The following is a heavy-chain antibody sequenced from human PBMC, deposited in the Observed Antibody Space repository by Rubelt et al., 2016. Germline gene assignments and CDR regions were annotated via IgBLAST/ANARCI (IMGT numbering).Heavy chain of an antibody. CDR2: INHSGST. CDR1: GGSFSGYY. CDR3: ARSPRATAGRGYYYGMDV. V-gene: IGHV4-34*01. J-gene: IGHJ6*02. Sequence: QVQLQQWGAGLLKPSETLSLTCAVYGGSFSGYYWSGIRQPPGKGLEWIGEINHSGSTNYNPALKSRVTSSVETSKSQCSLKRSSVTAADTAVYYCARSPRATAGRGYYYGMDVWGQGTTVTVSS. D-gene: IGHD1-26*01.